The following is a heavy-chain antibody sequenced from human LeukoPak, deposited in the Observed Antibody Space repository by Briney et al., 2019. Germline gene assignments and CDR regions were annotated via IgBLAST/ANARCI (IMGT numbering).Heavy chain of an antibody. J-gene: IGHJ6*03. CDR3: ARDPPPLHLGYYYMDV. D-gene: IGHD2-15*01. V-gene: IGHV3-11*01. CDR2: ISSSGSTI. CDR1: GFTFSDYY. Sequence: PGGSLRLSCAASGFTFSDYYMSWIRQAPGKGLEWVSYISSSGSTIYYADSVKGRFTISRDNAKNSLYLQMNSLRAEDTAVYYCARDPPPLHLGYYYMDVWGKGTTVTVSS.